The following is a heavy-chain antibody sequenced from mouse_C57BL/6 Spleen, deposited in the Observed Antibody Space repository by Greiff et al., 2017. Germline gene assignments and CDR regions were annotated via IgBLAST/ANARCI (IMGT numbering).Heavy chain of an antibody. V-gene: IGHV1-80*01. CDR1: GYAFSSYW. CDR3: ARRGYSNYGRGAMDY. J-gene: IGHJ4*01. CDR2: IYPGDGDT. Sequence: VQLQQSGAELVKPGASVKISCKASGYAFSSYWMNWVKQRPGKGLEWIGQIYPGDGDTNYNGKFKGKATLTADKSSSTAYMQLSSLTSEDSAVYFCARRGYSNYGRGAMDYWGQGTSVTVSS. D-gene: IGHD2-5*01.